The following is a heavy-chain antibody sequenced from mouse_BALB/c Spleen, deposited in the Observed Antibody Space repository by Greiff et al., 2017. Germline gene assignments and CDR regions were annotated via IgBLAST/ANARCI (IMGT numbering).Heavy chain of an antibody. Sequence: EVKLLESGGGLVQPGGSLKLSCAASGFTFSSYTMSWVRQTPEKRLEWVAYISNGGGSTYYPDSVKGRFTISRDNAKNTLYLQMSSLKSEDTAMYYCARDPFTTSFFDYWGQGTTLTVSS. CDR2: ISNGGGST. CDR3: ARDPFTTSFFDY. V-gene: IGHV5-12-2*01. CDR1: GFTFSSYT. D-gene: IGHD1-1*01. J-gene: IGHJ2*01.